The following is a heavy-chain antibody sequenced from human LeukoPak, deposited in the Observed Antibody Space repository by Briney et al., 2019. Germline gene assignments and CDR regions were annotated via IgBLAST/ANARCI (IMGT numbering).Heavy chain of an antibody. Sequence: GGSLRLSCAASGFTFSSYAMHWVRQAPGKGLEWVAVISYDGSNKYYADSVKGRFTISRDNSKNTLYLQMISLRAEDTAVYYCASTNYYDSSGYYPLGYWGQGTLVTVSS. CDR1: GFTFSSYA. CDR3: ASTNYYDSSGYYPLGY. V-gene: IGHV3-30-3*01. J-gene: IGHJ4*02. CDR2: ISYDGSNK. D-gene: IGHD3-22*01.